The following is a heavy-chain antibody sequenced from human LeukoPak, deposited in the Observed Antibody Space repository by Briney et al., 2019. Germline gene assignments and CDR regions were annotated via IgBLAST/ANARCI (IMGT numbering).Heavy chain of an antibody. CDR1: GFTFSSYA. J-gene: IGHJ6*02. CDR3: AKDLGYSSGWYLDYYYYGMDV. D-gene: IGHD6-19*01. Sequence: GGSLRLSCAASGFTFSSYAMTWVRQAPGKGLEWVSAISGSGGSTYYADSVKGRFTISRDNSKNTLYLQMNSLRAEDTAVYYCAKDLGYSSGWYLDYYYYGMDVWGQGTTVTVSS. V-gene: IGHV3-23*01. CDR2: ISGSGGST.